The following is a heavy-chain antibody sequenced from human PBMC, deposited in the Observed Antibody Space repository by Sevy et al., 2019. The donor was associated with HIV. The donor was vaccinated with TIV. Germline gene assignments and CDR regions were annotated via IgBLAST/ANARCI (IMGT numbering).Heavy chain of an antibody. CDR2: ISTYSGET. V-gene: IGHV1-18*01. Sequence: ASVKVSCKASGYTLTAYPIGWVRQAPGQGLEWMGWISTYSGETRDAQKFQGRATMTTDTSTSTAYLELRSLRSDDTAVYYCARDSDGSGHYYADYFDYWGQGTLVTVSS. CDR3: ARDSDGSGHYYADYFDY. J-gene: IGHJ4*02. D-gene: IGHD3-22*01. CDR1: GYTLTAYP.